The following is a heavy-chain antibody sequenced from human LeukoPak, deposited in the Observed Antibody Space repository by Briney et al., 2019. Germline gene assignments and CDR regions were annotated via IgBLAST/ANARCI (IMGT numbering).Heavy chain of an antibody. V-gene: IGHV1-69*13. CDR3: ASPHCGGDCYLDL. D-gene: IGHD2-21*01. J-gene: IGHJ2*01. Sequence: VKVSCKASGGTFSSYAISWARQAPGQGLEWMGGIIPIFGTANYAQKFQGRVTITADESTSTAYMELSSLRSEDTAVYYCASPHCGGDCYLDLWGRGTLVTVSS. CDR1: GGTFSSYA. CDR2: IIPIFGTA.